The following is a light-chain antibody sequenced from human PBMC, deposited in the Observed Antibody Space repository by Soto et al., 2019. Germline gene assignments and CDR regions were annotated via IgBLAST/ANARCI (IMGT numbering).Light chain of an antibody. Sequence: DIQMTQSPSSLSASVGDRVTMTCRASQNINSYLDWYQQKPGKAPKLLIYAASSLQSGVPSRFSGSGSGADFTLTISSLQPEDFATYYCQQCYSTPITFGRGTRVDIK. V-gene: IGKV1-39*01. CDR2: AAS. CDR3: QQCYSTPIT. CDR1: QNINSY. J-gene: IGKJ5*01.